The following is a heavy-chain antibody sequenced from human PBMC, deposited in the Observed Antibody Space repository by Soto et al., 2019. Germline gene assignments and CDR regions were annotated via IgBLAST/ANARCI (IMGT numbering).Heavy chain of an antibody. CDR1: GGSFSGYQ. D-gene: IGHD3-10*01. J-gene: IGHJ6*03. Sequence: QVQLQQWGAGLLKPSETLSLTCAVYGGSFSGYQWTWIRQTPGKGLEWIGEINDSGNINYNPSLKSRVTILLDTPKKQISLKLSSVIAADSAMYYCARGLILWFGELSRRGGYYYYMDVWGKGTTVTVSS. V-gene: IGHV4-34*01. CDR2: INDSGNI. CDR3: ARGLILWFGELSRRGGYYYYMDV.